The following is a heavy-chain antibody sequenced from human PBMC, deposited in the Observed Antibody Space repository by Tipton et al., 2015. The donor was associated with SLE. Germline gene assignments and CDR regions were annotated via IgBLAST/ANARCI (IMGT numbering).Heavy chain of an antibody. V-gene: IGHV3-21*03. CDR3: AGDDYASGIT. CDR1: GFTFSSYS. Sequence: SLRLSCAASGFTFSSYSMIWLRQAPGKGPEWVSSITRTNSHIYYADSVRGRFTISRDNAKNSLYLQMNSLRVEDTAVYFCAGDDYASGITWGQGTLVTVSS. D-gene: IGHD3-10*01. J-gene: IGHJ5*02. CDR2: ITRTNSHI.